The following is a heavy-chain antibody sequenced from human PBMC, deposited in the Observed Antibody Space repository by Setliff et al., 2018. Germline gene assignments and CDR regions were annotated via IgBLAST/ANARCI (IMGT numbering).Heavy chain of an antibody. D-gene: IGHD3-22*01. V-gene: IGHV4-59*06. CDR2: IYYSGST. Sequence: SETLSLTCTVSGGSISSYYWSWIRQPPGKGLEWIGYIYYSGSTYYNPSLKSRVTISVDTSKNQFSLTLSSVTAADTAVYYCATYSLAHYDSSGYYDYWGQGTLVTVSS. CDR1: GGSISSYY. J-gene: IGHJ4*02. CDR3: ATYSLAHYDSSGYYDY.